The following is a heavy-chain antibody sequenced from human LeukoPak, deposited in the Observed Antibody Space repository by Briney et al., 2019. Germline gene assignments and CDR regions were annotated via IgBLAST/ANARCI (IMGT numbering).Heavy chain of an antibody. V-gene: IGHV4-34*01. CDR3: ARGSKPRPNYYGTGSHKGRYGYWFDP. Sequence: SETLSLTCAVYGGSFSGYYWSWIRQPPGKGLEWIGEINHSGSTNYNPSLKSRVTISVDTSKNQFSLKLSSVTAADTAVYYCARGSKPRPNYYGTGSHKGRYGYWFDPWGQGTLVTVSS. CDR1: GGSFSGYY. J-gene: IGHJ5*02. CDR2: INHSGST. D-gene: IGHD3-10*01.